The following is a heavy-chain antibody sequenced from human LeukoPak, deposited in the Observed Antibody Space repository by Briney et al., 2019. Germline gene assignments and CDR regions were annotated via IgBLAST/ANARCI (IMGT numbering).Heavy chain of an antibody. D-gene: IGHD1-26*01. CDR1: GYTFTSYG. J-gene: IGHJ3*02. V-gene: IGHV1-18*01. CDR3: ARDDYVGAGDAFDI. Sequence: GASVKVSCKASGYTFTSYGISWVRQAPGQGLEWMGWISAYNGNTNYAQKLQGRVTMTTDTSTSTAYMELRRLRSDDTAVYYRARDDYVGAGDAFDIWGQGTMVTVSS. CDR2: ISAYNGNT.